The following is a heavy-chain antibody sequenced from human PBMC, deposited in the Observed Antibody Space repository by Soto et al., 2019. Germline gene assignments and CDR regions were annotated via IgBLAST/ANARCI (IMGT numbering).Heavy chain of an antibody. V-gene: IGHV1-18*04. D-gene: IGHD1-1*01. Sequence: QVQLVQSGAEVKKPGASVKVSCKTSGYTFTLRYGISWLRQAPGQGLEWMGWISPYNGNTEYAGRFQGRVTMTADTSTTTAYMDLRSLRSDDTAVYYCARGDPATNMRIAFAFWGQGTLVTVSS. CDR1: GYTFTLRYG. J-gene: IGHJ4*02. CDR3: ARGDPATNMRIAFAF. CDR2: ISPYNGNT.